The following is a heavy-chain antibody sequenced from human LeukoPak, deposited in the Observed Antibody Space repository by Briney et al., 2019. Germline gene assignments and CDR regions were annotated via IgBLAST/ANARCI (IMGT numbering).Heavy chain of an antibody. CDR1: GFSFSAYG. D-gene: IGHD6-13*01. V-gene: IGHV3-33*01. J-gene: IGHJ4*02. Sequence: GGSLRLSCAASGFSFSAYGVHWVRQAPGKGLEWVAVIWYDGSSKDYAGSVKGRFTFSRDNSKNTLYLQMNSLTVEDTAVYYCARSQSSSLIDYWGQGTLVTVSS. CDR3: ARSQSSSLIDY. CDR2: IWYDGSSK.